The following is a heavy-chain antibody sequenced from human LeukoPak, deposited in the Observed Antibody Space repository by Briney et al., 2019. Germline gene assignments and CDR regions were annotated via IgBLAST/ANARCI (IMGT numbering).Heavy chain of an antibody. Sequence: PSETLSLTCAVYGGSFSGYYWGWIRQPPGKGLEWIGSIYHSGSTYYNPSLKSRVTISVDTSKNQFSLKVNSVTAADTAVYYCARDPQALAPRYCSGGSCHSYFDYWGQGTLVTVS. CDR3: ARDPQALAPRYCSGGSCHSYFDY. CDR2: IYHSGST. D-gene: IGHD2-15*01. CDR1: GGSFSGYY. J-gene: IGHJ4*02. V-gene: IGHV4-38-2*02.